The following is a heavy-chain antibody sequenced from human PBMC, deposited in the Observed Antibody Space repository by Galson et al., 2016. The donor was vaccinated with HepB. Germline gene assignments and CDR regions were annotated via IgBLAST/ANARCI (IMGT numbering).Heavy chain of an antibody. CDR1: GYIFSGYY. J-gene: IGHJ4*02. CDR2: INPKSDDT. D-gene: IGHD6-13*01. V-gene: IGHV1-2*02. Sequence: SVKVSCKASGYIFSGYYIHWVRQAPGQGLEWMGWINPKSDDTNSAQKFQGRVTMTSDTSSSTVYMQLTSLRSDDTAIYYCARSSPHRSTWYVALQGVDFWGQGTLVTVSS. CDR3: ARSSPHRSTWYVALQGVDF.